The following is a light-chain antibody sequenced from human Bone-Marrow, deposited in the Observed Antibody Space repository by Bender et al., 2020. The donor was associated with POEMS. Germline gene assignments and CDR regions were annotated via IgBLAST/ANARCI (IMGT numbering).Light chain of an antibody. Sequence: SYELTQPPSVSVSPGQTARITCSGDALPKQYSYWYQQKPGQAPVLVILKDSERPSGIPERFFGSSSGTTVTLTISGVQAEDEADYYCQSAASSSSPWVFGGGTKLTVL. CDR3: QSAASSSSPWV. CDR1: ALPKQY. J-gene: IGLJ3*02. V-gene: IGLV3-25*03. CDR2: KDS.